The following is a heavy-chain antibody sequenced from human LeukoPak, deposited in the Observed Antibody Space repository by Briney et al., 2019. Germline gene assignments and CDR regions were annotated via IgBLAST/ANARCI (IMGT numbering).Heavy chain of an antibody. J-gene: IGHJ4*02. Sequence: GGSLRLSCAASGLTVSSNYMSWVRQAPGKGLEWVSVIYSGGSTYYADSVKGRFTISRDNPKNTLYLQMNSLRAEDTAVYYCARDSTCGGDCYYFDYWGQGTLVTVSS. D-gene: IGHD2-21*02. CDR2: IYSGGST. CDR1: GLTVSSNY. CDR3: ARDSTCGGDCYYFDY. V-gene: IGHV3-53*01.